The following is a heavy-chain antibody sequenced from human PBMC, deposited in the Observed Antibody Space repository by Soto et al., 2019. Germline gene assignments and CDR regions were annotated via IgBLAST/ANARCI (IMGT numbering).Heavy chain of an antibody. CDR2: ISYDGSNK. J-gene: IGHJ4*02. D-gene: IGHD2-21*02. CDR1: GFTFSSYA. V-gene: IGHV3-30-3*01. CDR3: ATDPVAYCGGDCRTFAY. Sequence: QVQLVESGGGVVQPGRSLRLSCAASGFTFSSYAMHWVRQAPGKGLEWVAVISYDGSNKYYADSVKGRFTISRDNSKNTLHLQMNSLRAEDTAVYYCATDPVAYCGGDCRTFAYWGQGTLVTVSS.